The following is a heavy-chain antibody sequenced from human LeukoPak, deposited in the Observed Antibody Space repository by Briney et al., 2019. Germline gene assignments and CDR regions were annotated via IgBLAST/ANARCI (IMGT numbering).Heavy chain of an antibody. D-gene: IGHD2-21*01. CDR3: ARELLGGGDLAVDVYFQH. J-gene: IGHJ1*01. Sequence: PGGSLRLSCAASGFTFSSYGMHWVRQAPGKGLEWVAFIRYDGSNKYYADSVKGRFTISRDNSKNTLYLQMNSLRAEDTAVYYCARELLGGGDLAVDVYFQHWGQGTLVTVSS. CDR1: GFTFSSYG. CDR2: IRYDGSNK. V-gene: IGHV3-30*02.